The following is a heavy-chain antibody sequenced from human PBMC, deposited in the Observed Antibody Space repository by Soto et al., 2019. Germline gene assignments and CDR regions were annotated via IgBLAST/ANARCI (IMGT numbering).Heavy chain of an antibody. Sequence: QVQLQESGPGVVKPSETLSLSCTVSGASVSSGSYYWTWIRQPPGKGLEWVGYIFYNGKTTNYNPSLKSRVTISVDTSKNQFSLKMSSVTAADTAFYYCARVYSGSYGQNDWDQGTLVTVSA. D-gene: IGHD1-26*01. CDR2: IFYNGKTT. CDR1: GASVSSGSYY. V-gene: IGHV4-61*01. CDR3: ARVYSGSYGQND. J-gene: IGHJ4*02.